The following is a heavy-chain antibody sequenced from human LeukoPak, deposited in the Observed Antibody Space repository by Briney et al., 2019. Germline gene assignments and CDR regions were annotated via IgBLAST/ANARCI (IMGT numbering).Heavy chain of an antibody. Sequence: QAGGSLRLSCAASGFTFSSYAMSWVRQAPGKGLEWVSAISGSGGSTYYADSVKGRFTISRDNSKNTLYLQMNSLRAEDTAVYYCAKGVTMITFGGVIVMGAFDIWGQGTMVTVSS. CDR1: GFTFSSYA. J-gene: IGHJ3*02. V-gene: IGHV3-23*01. D-gene: IGHD3-16*02. CDR2: ISGSGGST. CDR3: AKGVTMITFGGVIVMGAFDI.